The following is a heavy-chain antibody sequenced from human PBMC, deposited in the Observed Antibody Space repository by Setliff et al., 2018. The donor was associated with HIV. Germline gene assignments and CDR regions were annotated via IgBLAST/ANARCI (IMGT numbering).Heavy chain of an antibody. D-gene: IGHD3-16*02. CDR2: IIPIFGTT. CDR1: GYTFISYG. J-gene: IGHJ3*01. V-gene: IGHV1-69*13. Sequence: SVKVSCKASGYTFISYGVSWVRQAPGQGLEWLGMIIPIFGTTEYRQKFQDRVTITAAENTGTAYMELSSLRSEDTAVYYCARARRYDYDWGNYRLEAGEMWGQGTMVTVSS. CDR3: ARARRYDYDWGNYRLEAGEM.